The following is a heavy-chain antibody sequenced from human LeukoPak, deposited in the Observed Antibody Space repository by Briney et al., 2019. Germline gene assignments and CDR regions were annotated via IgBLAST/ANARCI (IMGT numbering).Heavy chain of an antibody. V-gene: IGHV4-38-2*02. Sequence: SETLSLTCTVSGDSISSGNYWGWIRQPPGKGLEWIGSIFHTGSTYFNLSLKSRVTISVDTSKNQFSLKLSSVTAADTAVYYCARWKYVDYERTFDYWGQGALVTVSS. CDR1: GDSISSGNY. D-gene: IGHD4-17*01. J-gene: IGHJ4*02. CDR3: ARWKYVDYERTFDY. CDR2: IFHTGST.